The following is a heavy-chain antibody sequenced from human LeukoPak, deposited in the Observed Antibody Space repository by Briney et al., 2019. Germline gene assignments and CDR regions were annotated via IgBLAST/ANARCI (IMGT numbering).Heavy chain of an antibody. V-gene: IGHV4-34*01. Sequence: SETLSLTCAVYGGSFRGYYWSWIRQPPGKGLEWIAEINHSGSTNYHPSLKSRVTISVDTSKNQFSLKLSSVTAADTAVYYCARTGDSSGYYLPFDYWGQGTLVTVSS. CDR1: GGSFRGYY. D-gene: IGHD3-22*01. J-gene: IGHJ4*02. CDR2: INHSGST. CDR3: ARTGDSSGYYLPFDY.